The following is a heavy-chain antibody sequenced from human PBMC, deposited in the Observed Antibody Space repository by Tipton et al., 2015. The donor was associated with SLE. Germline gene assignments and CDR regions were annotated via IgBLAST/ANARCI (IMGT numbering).Heavy chain of an antibody. Sequence: LRLTCAVYGGSFSGYYWSWIRQPPGKGLEWIGEINHSGSTNYNPSLKSRVTISVDTSKNQFSLKLSSVTAADTAVYYCARLLWLLGDFDYWGQGTLVTVSS. J-gene: IGHJ4*02. D-gene: IGHD3-22*01. CDR3: ARLLWLLGDFDY. V-gene: IGHV4-34*01. CDR2: INHSGST. CDR1: GGSFSGYY.